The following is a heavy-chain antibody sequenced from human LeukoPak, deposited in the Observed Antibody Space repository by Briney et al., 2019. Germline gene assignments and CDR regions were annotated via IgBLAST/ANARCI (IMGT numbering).Heavy chain of an antibody. V-gene: IGHV3-23*01. D-gene: IGHD1-26*01. CDR2: IDDSGVIR. CDR1: GFTFKTHA. Sequence: GGSLRLSCAASGFTFKTHAMSWVRQAPGKGLEWVPRIDDSGVIRSYADSVMGRFTISRDNSKNTLYLQMNSLRAEDTAVYYCARALVGATDYWGQGTLVTVSS. J-gene: IGHJ4*02. CDR3: ARALVGATDY.